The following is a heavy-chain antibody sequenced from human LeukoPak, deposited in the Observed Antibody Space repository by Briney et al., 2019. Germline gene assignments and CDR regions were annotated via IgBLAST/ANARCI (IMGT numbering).Heavy chain of an antibody. D-gene: IGHD3-22*01. CDR1: GFNFNNYW. Sequence: GESLKISCEASGFNFNNYWVGWVRQMPEKGLEWMGRIDPSDSYSNYSPSFQGHVTISADKSISTAYLQWSSLKASDTAMYYCARQIGSSGYYYWGQGTLVTVSS. J-gene: IGHJ4*02. CDR3: ARQIGSSGYYY. V-gene: IGHV5-10-1*01. CDR2: IDPSDSYS.